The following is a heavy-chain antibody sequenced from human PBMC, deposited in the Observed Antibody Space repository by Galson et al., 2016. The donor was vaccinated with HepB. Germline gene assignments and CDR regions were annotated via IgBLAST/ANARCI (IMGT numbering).Heavy chain of an antibody. CDR1: GYIFANYW. CDR2: IYPGDSET. Sequence: QSGAEVKKPGESLKISCKTSGYIFANYWIGWVRQLPGKGLEWMGIIYPGDSETTYRPSFQGQVTLSADKSTSTAYLHWSRLKASDTAMYYCARPRILTGQPDYWGQGTLVTVSS. J-gene: IGHJ4*02. D-gene: IGHD3-9*01. V-gene: IGHV5-51*01. CDR3: ARPRILTGQPDY.